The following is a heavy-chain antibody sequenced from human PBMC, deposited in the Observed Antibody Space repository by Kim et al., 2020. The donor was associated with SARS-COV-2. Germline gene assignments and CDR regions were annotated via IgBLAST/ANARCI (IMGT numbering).Heavy chain of an antibody. Sequence: SGPTLVNPTQTLTLTCTLPGFSLSTSGMCVSWIRQPPGKALEWLARIDRDDDKYYSTSLKTRLTIAKDTSKNQVVLTMTNMDPVDTATYYCARNRFYRIYGVPCYYMDVWGNEPAVTVSS. D-gene: IGHD3-3*01. J-gene: IGHJ6*03. CDR1: GFSLSTSGMC. V-gene: IGHV2-70*11. CDR2: IDRDDDK. CDR3: ARNRFYRIYGVPCYYMDV.